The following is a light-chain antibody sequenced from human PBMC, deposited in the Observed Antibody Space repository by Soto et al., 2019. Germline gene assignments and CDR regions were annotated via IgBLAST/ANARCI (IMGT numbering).Light chain of an antibody. J-gene: IGKJ4*01. CDR3: QQYNNWPPLT. V-gene: IGKV3-15*01. CDR2: DAS. Sequence: EIVMTQSPPTLSVSPGERATLSCRASQSVSNYLAWYQQKPGQAPRLLIYDASTRATGIPARFSVSGSVTEFTLTISSLQSEDFAVYYCQQYNNWPPLTFGGGTKVEIK. CDR1: QSVSNY.